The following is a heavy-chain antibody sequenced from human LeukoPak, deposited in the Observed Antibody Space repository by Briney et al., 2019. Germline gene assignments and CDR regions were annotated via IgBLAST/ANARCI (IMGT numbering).Heavy chain of an antibody. J-gene: IGHJ4*02. CDR2: IHYSGSI. Sequence: SETLSLTCTGSGASISSRYWSWIRQPPGKGLEWIGDIHYSGSINYNPSLKSRVTISADTSKNQFSLKLSSVTAADTAVYYCARAGGDIVAADFDFWGRGTLVTVSS. D-gene: IGHD6-13*01. CDR3: ARAGGDIVAADFDF. CDR1: GASISSRY. V-gene: IGHV4-59*11.